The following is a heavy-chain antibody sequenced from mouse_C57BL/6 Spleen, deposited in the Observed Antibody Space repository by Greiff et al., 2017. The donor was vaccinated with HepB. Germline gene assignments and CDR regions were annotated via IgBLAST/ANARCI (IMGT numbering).Heavy chain of an antibody. V-gene: IGHV10-3*01. CDR3: VRGYSNYDYFDY. J-gene: IGHJ2*01. D-gene: IGHD2-5*01. Sequence: EVQLVESGGGLVQPKGSLKLSCAASGFTFNTYAMHWVRQAPGKGLEWAARIRSKSSNYATYYADSVKDRFTISRDDSQSMLYLQMNNRKTEDTAMYYCVRGYSNYDYFDYWGQGTTLTVSS. CDR2: IRSKSSNYAT. CDR1: GFTFNTYA.